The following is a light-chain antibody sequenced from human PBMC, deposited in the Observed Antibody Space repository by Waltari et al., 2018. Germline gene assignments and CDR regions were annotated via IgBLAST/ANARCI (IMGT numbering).Light chain of an antibody. Sequence: DVVMTQSPDSLAVSLGERATSNCQSRQSLLYTSNNKNYLAWYQQKPGQPPKILIYWASIRESGVPDRFSGSGSGTDFTLTISGLQAEDVASYFCLQYLHTPRTFGQGTKVEIK. J-gene: IGKJ1*01. CDR1: QSLLYTSNNKNY. CDR2: WAS. CDR3: LQYLHTPRT. V-gene: IGKV4-1*01.